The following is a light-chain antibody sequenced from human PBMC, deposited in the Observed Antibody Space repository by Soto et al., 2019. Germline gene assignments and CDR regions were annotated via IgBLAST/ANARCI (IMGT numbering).Light chain of an antibody. CDR1: SSDVGGYQY. J-gene: IGLJ1*01. CDR3: LSYGCSNNYV. V-gene: IGLV2-8*01. Sequence: QSVLTQPPSASESPGQSVTISCTGTSSDVGGYQYVSWYQHHPGRAPKLLIYEVEKRPPGVPGRFSGSKSGNTASLTVSGLQADDEADYYCLSYGCSNNYVFGTGTKLTVL. CDR2: EVE.